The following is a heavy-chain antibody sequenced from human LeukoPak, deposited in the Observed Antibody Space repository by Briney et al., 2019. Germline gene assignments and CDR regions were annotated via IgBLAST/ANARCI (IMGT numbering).Heavy chain of an antibody. J-gene: IGHJ3*02. CDR2: ISWNSGSI. V-gene: IGHV3-9*01. Sequence: GGSLRLSCAASGFTFDDYAMHWVRQAPGKGLEWVSGISWNSGSIGHADSVKGRFTISRDNSKNTLYLQMNSLRAEDTAVYYCAKERGWTAAFDIWGQGTMVTVSS. CDR1: GFTFDDYA. CDR3: AKERGWTAAFDI. D-gene: IGHD6-19*01.